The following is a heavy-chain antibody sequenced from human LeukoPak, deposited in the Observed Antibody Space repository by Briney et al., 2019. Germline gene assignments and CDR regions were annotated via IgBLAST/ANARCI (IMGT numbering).Heavy chain of an antibody. V-gene: IGHV1-18*01. CDR1: GYTFTSYG. Sequence: ASVKVSCKASGYTFTSYGISWVRQAPGQGLEWMGWISAYNGNTNYAQKLEGRVTMTTDTSTSTADMELRSLRSDDTAVYYCARVDSLTGYSYGPPDYWGQGTLVTVSS. CDR3: ARVDSLTGYSYGPPDY. CDR2: ISAYNGNT. J-gene: IGHJ4*02. D-gene: IGHD5-18*01.